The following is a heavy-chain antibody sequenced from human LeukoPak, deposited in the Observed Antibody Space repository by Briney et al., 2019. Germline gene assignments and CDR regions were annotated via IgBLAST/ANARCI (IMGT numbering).Heavy chain of an antibody. J-gene: IGHJ4*02. Sequence: GGSLRLSCAASGFTFSNYGMHWVRQAPGKGLEWVAFIRYDGSNKYYADSVRGRFTISRDNSKNTLYLQMNSLRAEDTAVYYCAKDYDSSGYYYVPLVDYWGQGTLVTVSS. CDR1: GFTFSNYG. V-gene: IGHV3-30*02. CDR2: IRYDGSNK. CDR3: AKDYDSSGYYYVPLVDY. D-gene: IGHD3-22*01.